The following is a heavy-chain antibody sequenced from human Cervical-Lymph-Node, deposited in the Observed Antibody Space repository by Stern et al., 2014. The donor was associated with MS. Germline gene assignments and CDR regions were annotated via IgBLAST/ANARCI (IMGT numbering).Heavy chain of an antibody. Sequence: VQLVQSGAEVKKPGASVKVSCKASGYTFTGYYMHWVRQAPGQGLEWMGWINPNSGGTNYAQKFQGRVTMTRDTSISTAYMELSRLRSDDTAVYYCARDKPGYSSGWEPTGVDYWGQGTLVTVSS. V-gene: IGHV1-2*02. CDR1: GYTFTGYY. CDR3: ARDKPGYSSGWEPTGVDY. J-gene: IGHJ4*02. D-gene: IGHD6-19*01. CDR2: INPNSGGT.